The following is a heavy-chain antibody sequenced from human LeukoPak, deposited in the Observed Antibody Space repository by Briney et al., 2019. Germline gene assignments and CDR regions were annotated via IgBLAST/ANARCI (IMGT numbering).Heavy chain of an antibody. V-gene: IGHV3-21*01. CDR2: ISSSSSYI. J-gene: IGHJ5*02. Sequence: AGGSLRLSCAASGFTFSSYSMNWVRQAPGKGLEWVSSISSSSSYIYYADSVKGRFTISRDNAKNSLYLQMNSLRAEDTAVYYCAGSYGGTVFNWFDPWGQGTLVTVSS. CDR1: GFTFSSYS. CDR3: AGSYGGTVFNWFDP. D-gene: IGHD4-23*01.